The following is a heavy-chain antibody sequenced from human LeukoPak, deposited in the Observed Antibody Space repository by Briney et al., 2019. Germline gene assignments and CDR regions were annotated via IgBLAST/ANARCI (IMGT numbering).Heavy chain of an antibody. CDR3: ARYRFTRYFDWTNDY. CDR1: GYTFTSYD. Sequence: ASVKVSCXASGYTFTSYDINWVRQATGQGLEWMEWMNPNSGNTGYAQKFQGRVTITRNTSISTAYMELSRLRSDDTAVYYCARYRFTRYFDWTNDYWGQGTLVTVSS. CDR2: MNPNSGNT. J-gene: IGHJ4*02. V-gene: IGHV1-8*03. D-gene: IGHD3-9*01.